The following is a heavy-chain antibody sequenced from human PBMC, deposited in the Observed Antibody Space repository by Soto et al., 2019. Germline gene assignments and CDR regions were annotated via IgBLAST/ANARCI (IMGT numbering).Heavy chain of an antibody. V-gene: IGHV4-59*01. CDR2: IYDSGST. D-gene: IGHD1-26*01. CDR1: GGPISTYY. CDR3: ARDGGMVGAEGAFDI. Sequence: SETLSLTCTVSGGPISTYYWSWIRRPPGKGLEWIGYIYDSGSTNNNPSLKSRVTISVDTSKNQFSLKLSSVTAADTAVYYCARDGGMVGAEGAFDIWGQGTMVTVSS. J-gene: IGHJ3*02.